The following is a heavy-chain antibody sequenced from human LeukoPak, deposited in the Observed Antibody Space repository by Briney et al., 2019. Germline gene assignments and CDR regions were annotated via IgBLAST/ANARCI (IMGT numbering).Heavy chain of an antibody. Sequence: PGGSLRLSCAASGFTFDDYAMHWVRQAPGKGLEWVSGIRWNSGSIGYADSVKGRFTISRDNAKNSLYLQMNSLRAEDTALYYCAKDSDSSGYYYVFGAFDIWGQGTMVTVSS. CDR3: AKDSDSSGYYYVFGAFDI. D-gene: IGHD3-22*01. V-gene: IGHV3-9*01. J-gene: IGHJ3*02. CDR1: GFTFDDYA. CDR2: IRWNSGSI.